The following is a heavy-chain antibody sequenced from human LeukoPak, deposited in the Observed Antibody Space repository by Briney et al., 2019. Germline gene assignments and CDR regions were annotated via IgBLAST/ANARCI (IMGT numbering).Heavy chain of an antibody. Sequence: ASVKVSCKASGYTFTSYAMHWVRQAPGQRLEWMGWINPGNGNTKYSQKFQGRVTITRDTSASTAYMELSSLRSEDTAVYYCARDWVGCFDPWGQGTLVTVSS. D-gene: IGHD3-16*01. CDR3: ARDWVGCFDP. V-gene: IGHV1-3*01. CDR2: INPGNGNT. J-gene: IGHJ5*02. CDR1: GYTFTSYA.